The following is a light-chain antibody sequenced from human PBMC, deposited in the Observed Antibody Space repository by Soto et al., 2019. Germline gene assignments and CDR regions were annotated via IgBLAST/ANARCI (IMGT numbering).Light chain of an antibody. CDR3: NSFTSSSTFV. CDR2: EVS. V-gene: IGLV2-14*01. Sequence: HSVLTQPASVSGSPGQSITISCTGTSGDVGGYNYVSWYQHHPGKAPKLIIYEVSDRPSGVSNRFSGSRSGNTVSLTISGLQADDEADYYCNSFTSSSTFVFGGGTKVTVL. J-gene: IGLJ2*01. CDR1: SGDVGGYNY.